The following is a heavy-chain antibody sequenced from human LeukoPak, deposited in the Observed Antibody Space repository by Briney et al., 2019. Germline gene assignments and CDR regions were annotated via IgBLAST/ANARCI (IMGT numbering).Heavy chain of an antibody. V-gene: IGHV4-39*02. J-gene: IGHJ4*02. CDR1: GDSISSSSYY. CDR3: ARDEAAAGFDY. Sequence: SETLSLTCTVSGDSISSSSYYCAWIRQPPGKGLEWIGTIYYSGSTYYNPSLKSRVTISEDTSKNQSSLKLSSVTAADTAVYYCARDEAAAGFDYWGQGTLVTVSS. D-gene: IGHD6-13*01. CDR2: IYYSGST.